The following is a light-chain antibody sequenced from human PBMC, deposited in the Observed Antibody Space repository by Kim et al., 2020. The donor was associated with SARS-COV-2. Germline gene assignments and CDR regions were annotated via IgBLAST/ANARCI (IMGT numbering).Light chain of an antibody. CDR1: SGYSSYA. CDR3: QTWGTGPYVV. CDR2: LNSDGSH. V-gene: IGLV4-69*01. Sequence: VKLTCTRISGYSSYAIAWHQQQPEKGPRYLRKLNSDGSHSKGDGISDRFSGSSSGDERYLTIASLQSEDEADYYCQTWGTGPYVVFGGGTQLTVL. J-gene: IGLJ2*01.